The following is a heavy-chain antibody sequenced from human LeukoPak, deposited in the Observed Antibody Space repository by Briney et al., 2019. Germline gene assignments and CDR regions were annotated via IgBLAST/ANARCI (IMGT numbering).Heavy chain of an antibody. J-gene: IGHJ4*02. CDR2: IRSDGSDT. Sequence: GGSLRLSCAPSGFIFSSYGMHWVRQPPGKGLEWVAFIRSDGSDTYSAASVKGRFTISRDNSKNTLWLQMNSLRAEDTAVYYCAKHDSSSDFWGQGTLVTVSS. V-gene: IGHV3-30*02. CDR1: GFIFSSYG. D-gene: IGHD3-22*01. CDR3: AKHDSSSDF.